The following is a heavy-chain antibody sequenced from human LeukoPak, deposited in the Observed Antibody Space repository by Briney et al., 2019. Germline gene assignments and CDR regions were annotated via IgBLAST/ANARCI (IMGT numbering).Heavy chain of an antibody. J-gene: IGHJ4*02. CDR1: GGSISSYY. CDR3: ARDFYYDFWSGSFDY. D-gene: IGHD3-3*01. V-gene: IGHV4-4*07. CDR2: IYTSGST. Sequence: SETLSLTCTVSGGSISSYYWSWIRQPAGKGLEWIGRIYTSGSTNYNPSLKSRVTMSVDTSKNQFSLKLSPVTAADTAVYYCARDFYYDFWSGSFDYWGQGTLVTVSS.